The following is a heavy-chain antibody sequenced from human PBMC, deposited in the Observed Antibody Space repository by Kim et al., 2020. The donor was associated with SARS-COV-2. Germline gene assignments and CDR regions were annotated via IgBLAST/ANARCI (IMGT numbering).Heavy chain of an antibody. CDR3: AKYDEFGDDY. Sequence: RQPPGTGLMWIGSIYYSGSTYYNPSLKSRVTISVDTSKNQFSLKLSSVTAADTAVYYCAKYDEFGDDYWGQGTLVTVSS. D-gene: IGHD3-16*01. CDR2: IYYSGST. J-gene: IGHJ4*02. V-gene: IGHV4-39*01.